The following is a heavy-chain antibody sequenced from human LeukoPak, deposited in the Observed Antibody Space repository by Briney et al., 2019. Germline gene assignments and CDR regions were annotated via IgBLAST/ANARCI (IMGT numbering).Heavy chain of an antibody. CDR2: INPNSGGT. Sequence: GASVKVSCKASGYTFTGYYMHWVRQAPGQGLEWMGWINPNSGGTNYAQKFQGRVTMTRDTSISTAYMELSRLRSDDTAVYYCARGAIYYDSSGRSDAFDIWGKGTMVTVSS. J-gene: IGHJ3*02. V-gene: IGHV1-2*02. CDR1: GYTFTGYY. CDR3: ARGAIYYDSSGRSDAFDI. D-gene: IGHD3-22*01.